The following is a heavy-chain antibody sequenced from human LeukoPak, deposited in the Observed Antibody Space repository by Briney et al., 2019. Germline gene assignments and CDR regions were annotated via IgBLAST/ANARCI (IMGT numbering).Heavy chain of an antibody. CDR3: TSAGSQWLAFFDY. J-gene: IGHJ4*02. CDR2: IRNKSNNYAR. V-gene: IGHV3-73*01. CDR1: GFIFSGSS. Sequence: GGTLRLSCAASGFIFSGSSIHWVRQPSGKGLEWVGRIRNKSNNYARTYATALKTNFTSSRNDYSSTADLQMNTRKTDDTALYYCTSAGSQWLAFFDYWGLGTLAT. D-gene: IGHD6-19*01.